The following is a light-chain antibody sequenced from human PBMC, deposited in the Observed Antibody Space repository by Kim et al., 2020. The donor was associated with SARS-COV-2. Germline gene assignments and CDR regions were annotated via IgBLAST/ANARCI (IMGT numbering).Light chain of an antibody. Sequence: ASVGDRGTITGRASQDIRNDLGWYQQNPGRAPKRLIYGASSLQSGVPSRFSGSGSGTEFTLTISSVQPEDFATYFCLQHSTYPITFGQGTRLDIK. CDR2: GAS. J-gene: IGKJ5*01. V-gene: IGKV1-17*01. CDR1: QDIRND. CDR3: LQHSTYPIT.